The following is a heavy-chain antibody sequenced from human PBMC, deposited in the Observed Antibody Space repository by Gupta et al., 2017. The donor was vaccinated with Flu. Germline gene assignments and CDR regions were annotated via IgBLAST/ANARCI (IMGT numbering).Heavy chain of an antibody. CDR1: GASINSGPYY. J-gene: IGHJ5*02. CDR2: FYQGGNT. D-gene: IGHD1-26*01. CDR3: ARHGAPLTKRGFDP. Sequence: GASINSGPYYWGWIRQPPGMGLEWIGSFYQGGNTYYSPSLLSRVSISVDPSKNQFSLKMTSVTVADTAVYYCARHGAPLTKRGFDPWGQGTLVTVSS. V-gene: IGHV4-39*01.